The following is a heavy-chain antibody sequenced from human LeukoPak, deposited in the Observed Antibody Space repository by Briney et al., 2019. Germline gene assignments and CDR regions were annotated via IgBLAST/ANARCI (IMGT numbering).Heavy chain of an antibody. V-gene: IGHV3-43*02. CDR1: GFIFDNYA. Sequence: PGGSLRLSCAAPGFIFDNYAIHWVRQAPWKGLEWVSLISGDGGSTFYADSVRGRFTISRDNTRKSLSLQMSSLRSEDTALYYCARESETSGWYDYWGQGTLVTVSS. CDR2: ISGDGGST. J-gene: IGHJ4*02. CDR3: ARESETSGWYDY. D-gene: IGHD6-19*01.